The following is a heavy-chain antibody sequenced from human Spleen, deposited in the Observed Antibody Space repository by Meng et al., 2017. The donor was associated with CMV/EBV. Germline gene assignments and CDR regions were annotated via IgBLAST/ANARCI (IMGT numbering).Heavy chain of an antibody. V-gene: IGHV1-46*01. CDR2: INPGGGST. D-gene: IGHD1-26*01. Sequence: ASVKVSCKASGYSFTGHYIHWVRQAPGQGLEWMGKINPGGGSTSYAQKFQGRVTMTRDTSTSTAYMEFRSLRSDDTAVYYCARDWECLARSDVFDIWGQGTMVTVSS. J-gene: IGHJ3*02. CDR1: GYSFTGHY. CDR3: ARDWECLARSDVFDI.